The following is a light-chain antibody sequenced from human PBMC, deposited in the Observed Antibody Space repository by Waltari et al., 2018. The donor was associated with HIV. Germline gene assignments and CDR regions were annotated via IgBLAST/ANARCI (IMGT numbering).Light chain of an antibody. CDR2: EVN. CDR3: SSHTTSSTLYV. CDR1: SSYIGYYDS. V-gene: IGLV2-14*01. J-gene: IGLJ1*01. Sequence: QSALTQPASVSGSPGQSITISCTGTSSYIGYYDSVSWYQQHPGKAPKLMIYEVNNRPSGISNRFSGSKSGNTASLTISGLQAEDEADYYCSSHTTSSTLYVFGTGTKVTVL.